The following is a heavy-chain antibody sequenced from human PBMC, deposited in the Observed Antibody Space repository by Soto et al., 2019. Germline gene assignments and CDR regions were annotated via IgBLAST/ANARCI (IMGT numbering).Heavy chain of an antibody. J-gene: IGHJ6*02. Sequence: GGSLRLSCAASGFTFSNAWMSWVRQAPGKGLEWVGRIKSKTDGGTTDYAAPVKGRFTISRDDSKNTLYLQMNSLKTEDTAVYYCTTDFFDSEQLAPGPDLYYYYGMDVWGQGTTVTVSS. CDR1: GFTFSNAW. CDR3: TTDFFDSEQLAPGPDLYYYYGMDV. CDR2: IKSKTDGGTT. V-gene: IGHV3-15*01. D-gene: IGHD6-6*01.